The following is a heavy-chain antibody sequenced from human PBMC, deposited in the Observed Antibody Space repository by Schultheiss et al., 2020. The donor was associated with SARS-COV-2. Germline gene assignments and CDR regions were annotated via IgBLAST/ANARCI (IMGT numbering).Heavy chain of an antibody. V-gene: IGHV4-38-2*02. Sequence: SETLSLTCAVSGYSISSGYYWSWIRQPPGKGLEWIGEINHSGSTNYNPSLKSRVTISVDKSKNQFSLKLSSVTAADTAVYYCARDGDSYGFSPFDYWGQGTLVTVSS. J-gene: IGHJ4*02. CDR1: GYSISSGYY. CDR3: ARDGDSYGFSPFDY. CDR2: INHSGST. D-gene: IGHD5-18*01.